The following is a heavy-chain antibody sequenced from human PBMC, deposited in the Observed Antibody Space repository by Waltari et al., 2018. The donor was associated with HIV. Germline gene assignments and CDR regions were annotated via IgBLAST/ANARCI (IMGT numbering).Heavy chain of an antibody. V-gene: IGHV1-18*04. D-gene: IGHD3-10*01. Sequence: QLVQSGPEVKKPGASVKVSCKTSGYSFNMFGIAWVRQAPGQGPECLGWINNNVRVAHYEDKFKGRITMTTDASTTTVTLELTSLTSDDTAVYYCARTSPRGPNSCDSCYYYRPMDVWGQGTTVTVS. CDR1: GYSFNMFG. CDR2: INNNVRVA. CDR3: ARTSPRGPNSCDSCYYYRPMDV. J-gene: IGHJ6*02.